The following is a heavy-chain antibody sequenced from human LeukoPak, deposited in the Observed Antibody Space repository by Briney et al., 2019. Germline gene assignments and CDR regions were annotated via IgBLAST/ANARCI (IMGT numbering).Heavy chain of an antibody. J-gene: IGHJ4*02. V-gene: IGHV4-59*08. Sequence: SETLSLTCTVSGGSISNKYWSWIRQPPGKGLEWIGYIYYSGSTNYNPSLKSRVTISVDTSKNQFSLKLSSVTAADTAVYYCARQVSMAPFDYWGQGTLVTVSS. CDR1: GGSISNKY. CDR3: ARQVSMAPFDY. D-gene: IGHD2/OR15-2a*01. CDR2: IYYSGST.